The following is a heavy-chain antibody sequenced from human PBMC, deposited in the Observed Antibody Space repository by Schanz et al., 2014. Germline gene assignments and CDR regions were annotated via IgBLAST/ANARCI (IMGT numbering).Heavy chain of an antibody. V-gene: IGHV3-11*05. CDR2: ISGSSIHK. CDR1: GFTFSDYY. D-gene: IGHD3-3*01. CDR3: ARFLARYQYYGVDV. Sequence: QVYLVESGGDLVKPGGSLGLSCAASGFTFSDYYMAWIRQAPGKGLEWVSHISGSSIHKNYADSVKGRFSISRDNGETSVYLQINSLRVEDTAVYYCARFLARYQYYGVDVWGQGTTVIVSS. J-gene: IGHJ6*02.